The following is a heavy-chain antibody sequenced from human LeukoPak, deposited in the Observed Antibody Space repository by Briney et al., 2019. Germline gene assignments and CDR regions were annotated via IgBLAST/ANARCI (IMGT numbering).Heavy chain of an antibody. Sequence: PGGSLRLSCAASGFTFSTYWMHWVRQAPGKGLVWVSRIKTDGSIATYGDSVKGRFTISRDNAKNTVYLQMNSLRAEDTAVYYCAKDSAAARPALDYWGQGTLVTVSS. J-gene: IGHJ4*02. D-gene: IGHD6-6*01. CDR1: GFTFSTYW. V-gene: IGHV3-74*01. CDR3: AKDSAAARPALDY. CDR2: IKTDGSIA.